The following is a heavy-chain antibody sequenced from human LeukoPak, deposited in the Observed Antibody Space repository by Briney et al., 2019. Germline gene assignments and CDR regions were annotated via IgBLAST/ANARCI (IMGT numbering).Heavy chain of an antibody. CDR2: IYHSGST. J-gene: IGHJ4*02. V-gene: IGHV4-38-2*02. Sequence: SETLSLTCTVSGYSISSGYLWGWIRQPPGKGLEWIGSIYHSGSTYYNPSLKSRVTISVDTSKNQFSLKLSSVTAADTAVYYCARDSTKVTLPFDYWGQGTLVTVSS. CDR3: ARDSTKVTLPFDY. D-gene: IGHD3-10*01. CDR1: GYSISSGYL.